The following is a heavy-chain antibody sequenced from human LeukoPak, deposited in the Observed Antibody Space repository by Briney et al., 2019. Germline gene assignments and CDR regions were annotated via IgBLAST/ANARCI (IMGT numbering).Heavy chain of an antibody. J-gene: IGHJ4*02. CDR2: FDPEDGET. Sequence: ASVEVSCKVSGYTLTELSMHWVRQAPGKGLEWMGGFDPEDGETIYAQKFQGRVTMTEDTSTDTAYMELSSLRSEDTAVYYCATGVYDSSGYYLALDYWGQGTQVTVSS. V-gene: IGHV1-24*01. CDR1: GYTLTELS. D-gene: IGHD3-22*01. CDR3: ATGVYDSSGYYLALDY.